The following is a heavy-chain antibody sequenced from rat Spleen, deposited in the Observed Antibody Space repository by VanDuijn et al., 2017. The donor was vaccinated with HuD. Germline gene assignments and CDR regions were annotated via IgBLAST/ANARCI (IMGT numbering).Heavy chain of an antibody. V-gene: IGHV5-25*01. CDR3: ARDGQWFDY. D-gene: IGHD1-1*01. J-gene: IGHJ2*01. CDR1: GFTFSNYD. Sequence: EVQLVESGGGLVQPGRSLKLSCAASGFTFSNYDMAWVRQAPTKGLEWVASISTSGGSTYYRDSVKGRFTVSRDNAKSTLHLQMDSLRSEDTATYYCARDGQWFDYWGQGVMVTVSS. CDR2: ISTSGGST.